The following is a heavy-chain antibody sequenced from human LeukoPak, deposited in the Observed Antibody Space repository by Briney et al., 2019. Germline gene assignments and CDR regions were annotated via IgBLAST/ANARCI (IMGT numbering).Heavy chain of an antibody. CDR2: IYTSGST. Sequence: SETLSLTCTVSGGSISSGSYYWSWIRQPAGKGLEWIGRIYTSGSTNYNPSLKSRVTISVDTSKNQFSLKLSSVTAADTAVYYCARELGYCSSTSCYNEAAFDIWGQGTMVTVSS. CDR3: ARELGYCSSTSCYNEAAFDI. D-gene: IGHD2-2*02. V-gene: IGHV4-61*02. CDR1: GGSISSGSYY. J-gene: IGHJ3*02.